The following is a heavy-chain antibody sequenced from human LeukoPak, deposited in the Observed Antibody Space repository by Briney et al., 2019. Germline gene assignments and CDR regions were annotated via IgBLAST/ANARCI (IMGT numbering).Heavy chain of an antibody. CDR2: IIPIFGTA. V-gene: IGHV1-69*05. J-gene: IGHJ4*02. CDR3: ARGVVGAIPVDY. CDR1: GGTFSSYA. D-gene: IGHD1-26*01. Sequence: ASVKVSCKASGGTFSSYAISWVRQAPGQGLEWMGGIIPIFGTANYAQKFQGRVTITTDESTSTAYMELSSLRSEDTAVYYCARGVVGAIPVDYWGQGTLVTVSS.